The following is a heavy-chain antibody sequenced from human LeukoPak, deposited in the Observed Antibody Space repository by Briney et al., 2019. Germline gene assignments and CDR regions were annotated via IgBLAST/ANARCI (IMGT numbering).Heavy chain of an antibody. J-gene: IGHJ4*02. D-gene: IGHD3-22*01. CDR2: IYSGGST. CDR1: GFTVSSNY. V-gene: IGHV3-66*02. CDR3: AGVIAESSGYFDY. Sequence: PGGSLRLSCAASGFTVSSNYMSWVRQAPGKGLEWVSVIYSGGSTYYADSVKGRFTISRDNSKNTLYLQMNSLRAEDTAVYYCAGVIAESSGYFDYWGQGTLVTVSS.